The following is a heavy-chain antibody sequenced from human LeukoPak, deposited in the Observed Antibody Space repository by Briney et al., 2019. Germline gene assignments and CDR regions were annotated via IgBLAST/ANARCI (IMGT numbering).Heavy chain of an antibody. J-gene: IGHJ4*02. D-gene: IGHD3-3*02. CDR3: ARGHFWSGYYYY. CDR2: ISSSSSYI. Sequence: GGSLRLSCAASGFTFSSYAMSWVRQAPGKGLEWVSSISSSSSYIYYADSVKGRFTISRDNAKNSLYLQMNSLRAEDTAVYYCARGHFWSGYYYYWGQGTLVTVSS. V-gene: IGHV3-21*01. CDR1: GFTFSSYA.